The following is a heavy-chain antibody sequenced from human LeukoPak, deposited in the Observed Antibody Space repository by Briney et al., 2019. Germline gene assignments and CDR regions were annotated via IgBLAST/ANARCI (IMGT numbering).Heavy chain of an antibody. CDR3: ARDGRYCSGGSCYFSDCYYMDV. Sequence: SETLSLTCTVSGGSISSYYWSWIRQPPGKGLEWIGYIYYSGSTNYNPSLKCRVTISVDTSKNQFSLKLSSVTAADTAVYYCARDGRYCSGGSCYFSDCYYMDVWGKGTTVTVSS. CDR1: GGSISSYY. J-gene: IGHJ6*03. D-gene: IGHD2-15*01. CDR2: IYYSGST. V-gene: IGHV4-59*01.